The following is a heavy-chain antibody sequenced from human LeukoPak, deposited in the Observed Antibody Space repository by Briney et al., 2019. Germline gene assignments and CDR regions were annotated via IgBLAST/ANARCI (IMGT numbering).Heavy chain of an antibody. D-gene: IGHD6-19*01. CDR2: ISWNSGSI. Sequence: GRSLRLSCAGSGFIFNNYAMHWVRQPPGKGLEWVSGISWNSGSIDYADSVKGRFTISRDNAKNSLYLQMNSLRVEDTAFYYCAKDNRRHYTSGPNPDSLHWGQGALVTASS. CDR3: AKDNRRHYTSGPNPDSLH. CDR1: GFIFNNYA. J-gene: IGHJ4*02. V-gene: IGHV3-9*01.